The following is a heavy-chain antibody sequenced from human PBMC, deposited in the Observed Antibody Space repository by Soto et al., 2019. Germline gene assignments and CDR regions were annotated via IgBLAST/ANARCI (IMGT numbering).Heavy chain of an antibody. CDR1: GYSFTSYW. CDR3: ATGSSWLDYYYYYGMEV. V-gene: IGHV5-51*01. D-gene: IGHD6-13*01. Sequence: ESLKISCKGSGYSFTSYWIGWVRQMPGKGLEWMGIIYPGDSDTRYSPSFQGQVTISADKSISTAYLQWSSLKASDTAMYYCATGSSWLDYYYYYGMEVWGQGTTVTVSS. J-gene: IGHJ6*02. CDR2: IYPGDSDT.